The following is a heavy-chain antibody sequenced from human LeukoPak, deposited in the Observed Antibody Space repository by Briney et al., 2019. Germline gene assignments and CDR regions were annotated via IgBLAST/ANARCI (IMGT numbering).Heavy chain of an antibody. CDR3: ARGGYYYGSGSYSHYYYYGMDV. CDR2: MNPNSGNT. J-gene: IGHJ6*02. D-gene: IGHD3-10*01. CDR1: GYTFTSYD. Sequence: GGSVKVSCKASGYTFTSYDINWVRQATGQGLEWMGWMNPNSGNTGYAQKFQGRVTMTRNTSISTAYMELSSLRSEDTAVYYCARGGYYYGSGSYSHYYYYGMDVWGQGTTVTVSS. V-gene: IGHV1-8*01.